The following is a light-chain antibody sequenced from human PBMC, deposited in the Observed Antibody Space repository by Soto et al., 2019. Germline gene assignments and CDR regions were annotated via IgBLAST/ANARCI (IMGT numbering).Light chain of an antibody. CDR3: QQYNNWPHT. CDR1: QSVNSN. Sequence: EIVMTQSLATLSVSPGERATLSCRASQSVNSNLAWYQQKPGQAPRLLIYGASTRATGIPARFSGSGSGTEFTLTISSLQSEDFAVYYCQQYNNWPHTFGGGTKVEIK. V-gene: IGKV3-15*01. CDR2: GAS. J-gene: IGKJ4*01.